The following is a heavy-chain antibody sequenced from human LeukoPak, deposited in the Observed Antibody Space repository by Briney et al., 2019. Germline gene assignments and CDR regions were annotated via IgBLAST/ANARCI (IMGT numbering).Heavy chain of an antibody. J-gene: IGHJ6*02. Sequence: ASVKVSCKASGYTFTSNGISWVRQAPGQELEWMGWISAYNGNTNYAQKVQGRVTMTTDTSTSTGYMELRSLRSDDTAVYYCARVAATIYWYYGMDVWGQGTTVTVPS. CDR2: ISAYNGNT. CDR1: GYTFTSNG. V-gene: IGHV1-18*01. CDR3: ARVAATIYWYYGMDV. D-gene: IGHD6-13*01.